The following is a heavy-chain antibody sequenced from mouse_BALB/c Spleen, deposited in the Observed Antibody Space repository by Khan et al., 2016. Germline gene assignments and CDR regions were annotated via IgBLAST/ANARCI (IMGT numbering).Heavy chain of an antibody. J-gene: IGHJ3*01. Sequence: QVQLQQSGAELARPGASVRLSCKVSGYTSANYWKQWVKQRPGQGLEWIGSIYPGDGDTRYSQKFKDKATLTADKSSSSAYMHLRSVASEDSAVYYCADALFVYWGQGTLVTVSA. CDR1: GYTSANYW. CDR3: ADALFVY. V-gene: IGHV1-87*01. CDR2: IYPGDGDT.